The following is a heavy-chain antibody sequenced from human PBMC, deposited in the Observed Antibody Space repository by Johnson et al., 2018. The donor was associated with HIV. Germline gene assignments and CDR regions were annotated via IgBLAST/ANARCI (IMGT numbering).Heavy chain of an antibody. CDR1: GFTFDDYA. V-gene: IGHV3-9*01. CDR2: ISWNSGSM. CDR3: AKGGGYGEDDAFDI. D-gene: IGHD3-22*01. Sequence: EVQLVESGGGLVQPGRSLRLSCAASGFTFDDYAMHWVRQAPGKGLEWVSGISWNSGSMGYADSVKGRFTISRDNAKNSLYLQMNSLRGEDTALYCCAKGGGYGEDDAFDIWGQGTMVTVSS. J-gene: IGHJ3*02.